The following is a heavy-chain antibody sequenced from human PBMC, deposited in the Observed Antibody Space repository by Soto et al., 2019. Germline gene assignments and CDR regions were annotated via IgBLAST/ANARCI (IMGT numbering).Heavy chain of an antibody. CDR1: GFTFSSYS. CDR2: ISSSSSTI. CDR3: ARDGITVSRFLGYYMDV. J-gene: IGHJ6*03. Sequence: HPGGSLRLSCAASGFTFSSYSMNWVRQAPGKGLEWVSYISSSSSTIYYADSVKGRFTISRDNAKNSLYLQMNSLRAEDTAVYYCARDGITVSRFLGYYMDVWGKGTTVTVSS. V-gene: IGHV3-48*01. D-gene: IGHD1-20*01.